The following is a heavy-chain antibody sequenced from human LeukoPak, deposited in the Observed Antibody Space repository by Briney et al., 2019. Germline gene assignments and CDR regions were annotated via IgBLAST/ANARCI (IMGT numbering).Heavy chain of an antibody. CDR3: ARSRYSPGVFFDY. J-gene: IGHJ4*02. V-gene: IGHV4-59*01. CDR1: GFTFNYYG. D-gene: IGHD2-15*01. CDR2: IYYSGST. Sequence: GSLRLSCAASGFTFNYYGMSWVRQAPGKGLEWIGYIYYSGSTNYYPSLKSRVTISVDTSKNQFSLKLSSVTAADTAVYYCARSRYSPGVFFDYWGQGTLVTVSS.